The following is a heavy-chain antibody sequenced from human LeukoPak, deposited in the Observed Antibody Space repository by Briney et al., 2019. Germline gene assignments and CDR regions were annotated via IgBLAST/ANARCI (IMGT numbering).Heavy chain of an antibody. CDR3: ARNVDTAMVGFDY. CDR1: GGSISSGGYY. CDR2: IYYSGGT. J-gene: IGHJ4*02. Sequence: SETLSLTCTVSGGSISSGGYYWSWIRQHPGKGLEWIGYIYYSGGTYYNPSLKSRVTISVDTSKNQFSLKLSSVTAADTAVYYCARNVDTAMVGFDYWGQGTLVTVSS. D-gene: IGHD5-18*01. V-gene: IGHV4-31*03.